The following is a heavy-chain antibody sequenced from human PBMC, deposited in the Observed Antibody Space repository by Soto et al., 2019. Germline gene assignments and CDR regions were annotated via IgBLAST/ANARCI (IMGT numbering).Heavy chain of an antibody. CDR1: GFTFSSYA. J-gene: IGHJ5*02. Sequence: GGSLRLSCAASGFTFSSYAMSWVRQAPGKGLEWVSAISGSGGSTYYADSVKGRFTISRDNSKNTLYLQMNSLRAEDTAVYYCAKAVVLLEWLPENWFDPWGQGTLVTVSS. D-gene: IGHD3-3*01. V-gene: IGHV3-23*01. CDR3: AKAVVLLEWLPENWFDP. CDR2: ISGSGGST.